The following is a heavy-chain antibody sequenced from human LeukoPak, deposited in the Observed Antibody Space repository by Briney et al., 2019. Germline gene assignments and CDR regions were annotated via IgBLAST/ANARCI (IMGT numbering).Heavy chain of an antibody. V-gene: IGHV4-4*02. Sequence: PSGTLSLTCAVSGGSISSSNWWSWVRQPPGKGLEWIGEIYHSGSTNYNPSLKSRVTISVDKSKNQFSLKLSSVTAADTAVYYCARTGPYGDYFPLYGMDVWGQGTTVTVSS. CDR2: IYHSGST. CDR1: GGSISSSNW. J-gene: IGHJ6*02. D-gene: IGHD4-17*01. CDR3: ARTGPYGDYFPLYGMDV.